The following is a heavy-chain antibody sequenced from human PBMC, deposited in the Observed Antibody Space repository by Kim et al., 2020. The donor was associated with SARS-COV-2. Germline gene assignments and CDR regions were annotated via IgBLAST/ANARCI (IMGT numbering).Heavy chain of an antibody. Sequence: ASVKVSCKASGYTFTNYYIHWVRQAPGQGLEWMGKLNPGGGSSNYAEKFQDRVTITRETSTSIENLELSSLRSEDTAVYYCGRALISRAAGTQYFQYWGQ. CDR2: LNPGGGSS. CDR3: GRALISRAAGTQYFQY. J-gene: IGHJ1*01. D-gene: IGHD6-13*01. V-gene: IGHV1-46*01. CDR1: GYTFTNYY.